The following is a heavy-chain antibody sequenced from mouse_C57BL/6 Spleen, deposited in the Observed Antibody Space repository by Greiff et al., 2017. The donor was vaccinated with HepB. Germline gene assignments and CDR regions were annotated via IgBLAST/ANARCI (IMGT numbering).Heavy chain of an antibody. V-gene: IGHV1-63*01. D-gene: IGHD2-4*01. CDR2: IYPGGGYT. CDR1: GYTFTNYW. CDR3: ARSEGLHYAMDY. Sequence: VQLQQSGAELVRPGPSVKMSCKASGYTFTNYWIGWAKQRPGHGLEWIGDIYPGGGYTNYNEKFKGKATLTADKSSSTAYMQFSSLTSEDSAIYYCARSEGLHYAMDYWGQGTSVTVSS. J-gene: IGHJ4*01.